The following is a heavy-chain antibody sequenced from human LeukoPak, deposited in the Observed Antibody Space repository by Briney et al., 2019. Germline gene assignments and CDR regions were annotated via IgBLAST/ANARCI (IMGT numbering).Heavy chain of an antibody. J-gene: IGHJ4*02. CDR3: ARDYGLYYYDSSGYYSPGVDY. CDR1: GFTFDDYG. Sequence: PGGSLRLSCAASGFTFDDYGMSWVRQAPGKGLEWVSGINWNGGSTGYADSVKGRFTISRDNAKNSLYLQMNSLRAEDTALYYCARDYGLYYYDSSGYYSPGVDYWGQGTLVTVSS. V-gene: IGHV3-20*04. D-gene: IGHD3-22*01. CDR2: INWNGGST.